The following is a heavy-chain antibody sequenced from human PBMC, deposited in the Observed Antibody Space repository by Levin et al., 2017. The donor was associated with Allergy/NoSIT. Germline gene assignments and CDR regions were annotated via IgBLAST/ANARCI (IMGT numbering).Heavy chain of an antibody. CDR2: IYHNGNT. D-gene: IGHD3-22*01. CDR1: GGSVGSGGYS. J-gene: IGHJ5*02. CDR3: ARGWGCYDISGYYFDWFDP. V-gene: IGHV4-30-2*01. Sequence: SETLSLTCAVSGGSVGSGGYSWSWIRQPPGRGLEWIGYIYHNGNTYYNSSLKSRLTISVDKSKNQLSLRLTSVTAADTAVYYCARGWGCYDISGYYFDWFDPWGPGTLVTVSS.